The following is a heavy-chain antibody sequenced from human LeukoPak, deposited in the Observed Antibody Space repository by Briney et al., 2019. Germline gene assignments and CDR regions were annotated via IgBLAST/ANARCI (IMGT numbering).Heavy chain of an antibody. CDR2: TYYSGST. CDR1: GGSISSYY. V-gene: IGHV4-59*08. CDR3: ARHLTASNFPFDY. D-gene: IGHD2-21*02. J-gene: IGHJ4*02. Sequence: SETLSLTCNVSGGSISSYYWSWIRQPPGKGLEWIRYTYYSGSTSYNPSLKSRVTISVDTSKNQFSLKLNSVTAADTAVYYCARHLTASNFPFDYWGQGTLVTVSS.